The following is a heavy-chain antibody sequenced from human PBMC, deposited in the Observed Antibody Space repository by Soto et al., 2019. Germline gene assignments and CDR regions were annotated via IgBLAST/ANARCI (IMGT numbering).Heavy chain of an antibody. CDR1: GGTFSSYA. Sequence: GASVKVSCKASGGTFSSYAISWVRQAPGQGLEWMGGIIPIFGTANYAQKFQGRVTITADESTSTAYMELSSLRSEDTAVYDFSRVRGVIPNFDDSCQGTLVTVSS. D-gene: IGHD3-10*01. CDR3: SRVRGVIPNFDD. V-gene: IGHV1-69*13. J-gene: IGHJ4*02. CDR2: IIPIFGTA.